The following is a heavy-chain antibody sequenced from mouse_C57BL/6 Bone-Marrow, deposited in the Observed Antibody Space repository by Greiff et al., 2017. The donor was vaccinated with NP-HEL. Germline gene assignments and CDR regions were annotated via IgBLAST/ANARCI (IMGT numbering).Heavy chain of an antibody. D-gene: IGHD4-1*01. CDR1: GFNIKDDY. CDR2: IDPENGDT. J-gene: IGHJ1*03. CDR3: TTLGTYWYFDV. Sequence: EVQRVESGAELVRPGASVKLSCTASGFNIKDDYMHWVKQRPEQGLEWIGWIDPENGDTEYASKVQGKATITADTSSNTAYLQLSSLTSEDTAVYYCTTLGTYWYFDVWGTGTTVTVSS. V-gene: IGHV14-4*01.